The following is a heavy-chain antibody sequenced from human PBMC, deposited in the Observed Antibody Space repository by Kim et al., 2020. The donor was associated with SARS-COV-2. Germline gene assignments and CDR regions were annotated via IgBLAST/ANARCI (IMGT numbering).Heavy chain of an antibody. CDR3: ARGIPTPPYYYDSSGYYYFDY. Sequence: SETLSLTCAVSGGSISSSNWWSWVRQPPGKGLEWIGEIYHSGSTNYNPSLKSRVTISVDKSKNQFSLKLSSVTAADTAVYYCARGIPTPPYYYDSSGYYYFDYWGQGTLVTVSS. J-gene: IGHJ4*02. D-gene: IGHD3-22*01. CDR2: IYHSGST. V-gene: IGHV4-4*02. CDR1: GGSISSSNW.